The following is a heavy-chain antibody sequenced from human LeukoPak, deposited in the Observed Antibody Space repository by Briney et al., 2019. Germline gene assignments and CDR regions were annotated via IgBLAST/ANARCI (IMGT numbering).Heavy chain of an antibody. CDR1: GFTLSNYG. Sequence: GGSLRLSCAASGFTLSNYGMHWVRQAPGKGLQWVAVIWYDGTNKQYVDSVKGRFTVTRDNARNTLYLQMSRLRDDDSAVYYCARAPAFGTVDYWGQGTLVTVSS. CDR3: ARAPAFGTVDY. CDR2: IWYDGTNK. D-gene: IGHD3-16*01. J-gene: IGHJ4*02. V-gene: IGHV3-33*01.